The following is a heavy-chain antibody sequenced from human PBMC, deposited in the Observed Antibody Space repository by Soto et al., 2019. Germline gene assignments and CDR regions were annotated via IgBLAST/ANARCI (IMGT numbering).Heavy chain of an antibody. CDR2: IYYSGST. CDR3: ARGGDYYDSSGNWGGMDV. Sequence: QVQLQESGPGLVKPSQTLSLTCTVSGGPISSGDYYWSWIRQPPGKGLEWIGYIYYSGSTYYNPSLKSRVTISVDTSKNQFSLKLSSVTAADTAVYYCARGGDYYDSSGNWGGMDVWGQGTTVTVSS. CDR1: GGPISSGDYY. V-gene: IGHV4-30-4*01. J-gene: IGHJ6*02. D-gene: IGHD3-22*01.